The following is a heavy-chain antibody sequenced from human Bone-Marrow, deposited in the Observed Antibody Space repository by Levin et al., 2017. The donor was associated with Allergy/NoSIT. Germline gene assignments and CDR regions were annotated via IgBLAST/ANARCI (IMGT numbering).Heavy chain of an antibody. Sequence: GASVKVSCKPSGYIFTSFDIIWVRQATGQGLEWMGWMNPSSTNTGYSQRFQGRVTMTATTSINTAYMELSSLTSEDTALYFCARAVRGHLLSDFWGQGTQVTVSS. V-gene: IGHV1-8*01. CDR1: GYIFTSFD. J-gene: IGHJ4*02. CDR2: MNPSSTNT. CDR3: ARAVRGHLLSDF. D-gene: IGHD3-10*01.